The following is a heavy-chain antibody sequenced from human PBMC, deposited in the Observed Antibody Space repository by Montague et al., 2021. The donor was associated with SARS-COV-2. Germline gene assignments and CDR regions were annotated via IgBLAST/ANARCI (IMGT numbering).Heavy chain of an antibody. V-gene: IGHV4-4*02. CDR2: IYHSGST. CDR1: GDSISTDNW. J-gene: IGHJ4*02. D-gene: IGHD3-22*01. CDR3: ARGTKRVFTYDYDSSGYASDY. Sequence: SETLSLTCVVSGDSISTDNWWTWVRLPPGEGLEWVGEIYHSGSTKYNPSLKSRVTISVDTSKNQFSLKLSSVTAADTAVYYCARGTKRVFTYDYDSSGYASDYWGQGTLVTVSS.